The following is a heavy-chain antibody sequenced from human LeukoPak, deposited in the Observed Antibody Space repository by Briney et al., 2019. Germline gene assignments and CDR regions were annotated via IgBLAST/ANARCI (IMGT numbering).Heavy chain of an antibody. V-gene: IGHV3-21*01. CDR1: GFTFSSYS. CDR2: ISSSSSYI. Sequence: GGSLRLSCAASGFTFSSYSMNWVRQAPGKGLEWVSSISSSSSYIYYADSVKGRFTISGDNAKNSLYLQMNSLRAEDTAVYYCARGVFWTDVDYWGQGTLVTVSS. J-gene: IGHJ4*02. D-gene: IGHD3/OR15-3a*01. CDR3: ARGVFWTDVDY.